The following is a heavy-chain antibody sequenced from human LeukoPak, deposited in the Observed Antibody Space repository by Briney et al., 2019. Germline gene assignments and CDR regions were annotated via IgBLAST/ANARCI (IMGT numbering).Heavy chain of an antibody. CDR1: GGSISSGSYY. D-gene: IGHD3-10*01. V-gene: IGHV4-61*01. CDR3: ARDRGTMVRGVIRGTTYYYYGMDV. J-gene: IGHJ6*04. Sequence: SQTLSLTCTVSGGSISSGSYYWSWIRQPPGKGLEWIGYIYYSGSTNYNPSLKSRVTISVDTSKNQFSLKLSSVTAADTAVYYCARDRGTMVRGVIRGTTYYYYGMDVWGKGATVTVSS. CDR2: IYYSGST.